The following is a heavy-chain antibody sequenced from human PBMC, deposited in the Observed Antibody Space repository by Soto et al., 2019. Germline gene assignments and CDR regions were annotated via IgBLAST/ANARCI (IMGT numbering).Heavy chain of an antibody. Sequence: QVQLVQSGAEVKKPGSSVKVSCKASGGTFSSYTISWVRQAPGQGLEWMGRIIPILGIANYAQKFQGRVTITADKSTSTAYMELSSLRSEDTAVYYCARALGYCSSTSCHAYYYGMDVWGQGTTVTVSS. CDR3: ARALGYCSSTSCHAYYYGMDV. J-gene: IGHJ6*02. CDR1: GGTFSSYT. V-gene: IGHV1-69*02. D-gene: IGHD2-2*01. CDR2: IIPILGIA.